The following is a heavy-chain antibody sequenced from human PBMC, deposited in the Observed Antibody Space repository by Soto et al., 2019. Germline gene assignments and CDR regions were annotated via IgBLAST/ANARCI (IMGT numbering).Heavy chain of an antibody. D-gene: IGHD6-13*01. J-gene: IGHJ2*01. V-gene: IGHV4-61*01. Sequence: QAQLQESGPGPVKPSETLSLTCTVSGGSVSGGTHYWSWIRQPPGKGLEWIGYIYNSGSTNYNPSLKSRFTIXXXXXXXXXXXXXXXXXXXXXXXXYCARGYRTSWYWFDLWGRGTLVTVSS. CDR2: IYNSGST. CDR3: ARGYRTSWYWFDL. CDR1: GGSVSGGTHY.